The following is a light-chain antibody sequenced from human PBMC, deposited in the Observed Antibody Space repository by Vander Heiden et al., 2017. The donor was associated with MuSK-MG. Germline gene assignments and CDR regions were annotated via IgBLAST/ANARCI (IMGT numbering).Light chain of an antibody. CDR3: QQLKRYPFT. J-gene: IGKJ4*01. V-gene: IGKV1-9*01. CDR2: AES. Sequence: DIQLTQSPSFLSASVDDRVTITCQASQGISGHLAWYQQKPGEATKPLIDAESTLQSRAPSRVSGSGSGTELTLTSRSPEADDFETCHRQQLKRYPFTFGGGTKVEIK. CDR1: QGISGH.